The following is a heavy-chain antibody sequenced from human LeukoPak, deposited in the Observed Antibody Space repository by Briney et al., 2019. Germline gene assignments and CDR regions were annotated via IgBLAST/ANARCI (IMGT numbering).Heavy chain of an antibody. D-gene: IGHD3-10*01. Sequence: SGTLSLTCTVSGGSISSSSYYWGWIRQPPGKGLEWIGSIYYSGSTYYNPSLKSRVTISVDTSKNQFSLKLSSVTAADTAVYYCARSGGWFDPWGQGTLVTVSS. J-gene: IGHJ5*02. V-gene: IGHV4-39*01. CDR2: IYYSGST. CDR3: ARSGGWFDP. CDR1: GGSISSSSYY.